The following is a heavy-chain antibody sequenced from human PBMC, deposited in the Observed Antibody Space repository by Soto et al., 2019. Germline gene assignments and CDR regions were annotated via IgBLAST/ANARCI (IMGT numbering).Heavy chain of an antibody. CDR2: INPNSGGT. J-gene: IGHJ4*02. D-gene: IGHD6-19*01. V-gene: IGHV1-2*04. Sequence: ASVKVSCKASGYTFTGYYMHWVRQAPGQGLEWMGWINPNSGGTNYAQKFQGWVTMTRDTSISTAYMELSRLRSDDTAVYYCARGRIDSSGWYESYYFDYWGQGTMVTLSS. CDR1: GYTFTGYY. CDR3: ARGRIDSSGWYESYYFDY.